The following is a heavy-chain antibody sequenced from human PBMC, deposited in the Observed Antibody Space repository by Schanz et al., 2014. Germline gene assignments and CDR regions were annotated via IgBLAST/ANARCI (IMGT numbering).Heavy chain of an antibody. D-gene: IGHD6-13*01. Sequence: EVRLLESGGGLVQPGGSLRLSCVGSGFTFGSYAMNWVRQAPGKGLEWVSSISSSGSYIYFPDSVKGRFTISRDNAKNSLYLEMNSLRAEDTAVYYCARGRARQLVHWFDPWGQGTLVTVSS. CDR2: ISSSGSYI. CDR1: GFTFGSYA. J-gene: IGHJ5*02. CDR3: ARGRARQLVHWFDP. V-gene: IGHV3-21*01.